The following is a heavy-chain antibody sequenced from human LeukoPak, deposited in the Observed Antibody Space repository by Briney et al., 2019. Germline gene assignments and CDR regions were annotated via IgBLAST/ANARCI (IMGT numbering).Heavy chain of an antibody. D-gene: IGHD3-3*01. Sequence: QAGGSLRPSCAASGFTFSSYAMHWVRQAPGKGLEWVAVISYDGSNKYYADSVKGRFTISRDNSKNTLYLQMNSLRAEDTAVYYCARDGTSIFGVVNHFDYWGQGTLVTVSS. J-gene: IGHJ4*02. CDR1: GFTFSSYA. V-gene: IGHV3-30-3*01. CDR2: ISYDGSNK. CDR3: ARDGTSIFGVVNHFDY.